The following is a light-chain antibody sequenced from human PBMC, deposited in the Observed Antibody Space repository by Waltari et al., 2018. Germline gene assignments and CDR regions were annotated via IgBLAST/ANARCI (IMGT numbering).Light chain of an antibody. J-gene: IGLJ2*01. CDR2: DDS. Sequence: SYVLTQPPSVSVAPGQTARVTCGGNHTGRKSVHWYQQRPGQAPILVLYDDSDRPSGIPDRFSGSNSGNTATLTISRVEAGDEADYYCQVWDGSTDVVFGGGTKLTVL. V-gene: IGLV3-21*02. CDR3: QVWDGSTDVV. CDR1: HTGRKS.